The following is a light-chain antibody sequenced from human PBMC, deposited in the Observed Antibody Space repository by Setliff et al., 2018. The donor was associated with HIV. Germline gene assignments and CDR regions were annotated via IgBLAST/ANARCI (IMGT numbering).Light chain of an antibody. J-gene: IGLJ1*01. CDR1: SSDVGSYNL. CDR2: EVS. Sequence: ALTQPASVSGSPGQSITISCTGTSSDVGSYNLVSWYQQHPGKAPKLMIYEVSKRPSGVSNRFSGSKSGSTASLTISGLQAEDEADYYCCSYAGSSTYVFGTGTQLTVL. CDR3: CSYAGSSTYV. V-gene: IGLV2-23*02.